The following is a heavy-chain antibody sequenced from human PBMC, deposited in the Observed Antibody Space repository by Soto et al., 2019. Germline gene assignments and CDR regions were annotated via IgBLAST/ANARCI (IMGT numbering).Heavy chain of an antibody. CDR1: GYSFTSYW. Sequence: GESLKISCKGSGYSFTSYWIGWVRQMPGKGLEWMGIIYPGDSDTRYSPSFQGQVTISADKSISTAYLQWSSLKASDTAMYYCARHSSMVRGVIMDWFDPWGQGTLVTVSS. J-gene: IGHJ5*02. CDR3: ARHSSMVRGVIMDWFDP. CDR2: IYPGDSDT. D-gene: IGHD3-10*01. V-gene: IGHV5-51*01.